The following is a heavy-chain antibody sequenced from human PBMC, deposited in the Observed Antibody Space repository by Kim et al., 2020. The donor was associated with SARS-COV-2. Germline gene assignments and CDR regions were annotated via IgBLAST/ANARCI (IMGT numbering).Heavy chain of an antibody. V-gene: IGHV3-13*01. J-gene: IGHJ4*02. D-gene: IGHD6-19*01. Sequence: GSVKGRLTISRENAKNSLYLQMSSLRAGDTAVYYCARGQWLVKGSYYFDYWGQGTLVTVSS. CDR3: ARGQWLVKGSYYFDY.